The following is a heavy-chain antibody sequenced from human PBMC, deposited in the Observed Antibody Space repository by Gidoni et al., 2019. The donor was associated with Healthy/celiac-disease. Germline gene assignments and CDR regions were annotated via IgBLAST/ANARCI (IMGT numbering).Heavy chain of an antibody. V-gene: IGHV3-23*01. CDR2: ISGSGGST. J-gene: IGHJ6*02. CDR1: GFTFSSYA. D-gene: IGHD3-10*01. Sequence: EVQLLESGGGLVQPGGSLRLSCAASGFTFSSYAMSWVRQAPGKGLEWVSAISGSGGSTYYADSVKGRFTISRDNSKNTLYLQMNSLRAEDTAVYYCAKDFRKWFGELLAPYYYYGMDVWGQGTTVTVSS. CDR3: AKDFRKWFGELLAPYYYYGMDV.